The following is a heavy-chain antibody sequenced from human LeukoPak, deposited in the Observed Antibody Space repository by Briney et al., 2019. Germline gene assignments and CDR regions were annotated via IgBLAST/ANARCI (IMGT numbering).Heavy chain of an antibody. CDR3: ARGRGYFYDSSGYYTSDY. CDR2: IDWDDDK. Sequence: SGPALVKPTQTLTLTCTFSGFSLSTNGMCVSWIRQPPGKALEWVARIDWDDDKYFRTSLETRLTISKDTSKNQVVLTMTNMDPVDTATYYCARGRGYFYDSSGYYTSDYWGQGTLVTVSS. J-gene: IGHJ4*02. CDR1: GFSLSTNGMC. D-gene: IGHD3-22*01. V-gene: IGHV2-70*11.